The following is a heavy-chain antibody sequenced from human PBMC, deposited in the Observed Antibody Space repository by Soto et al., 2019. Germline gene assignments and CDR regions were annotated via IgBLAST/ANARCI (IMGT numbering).Heavy chain of an antibody. V-gene: IGHV4-39*01. D-gene: IGHD6-19*01. CDR3: ARLGSSGWYQGSYFDY. CDR1: GGSITRNDHY. CDR2: IKSSGST. J-gene: IGHJ4*02. Sequence: QLQLQESGPGLVKPSETLSLICTVSGGSITRNDHYWGWIRQSPGKGLEWIGDIKSSGSTNYNLSLKSRVSMSVETSKNQFSLKMNSVTAADTAVYYCARLGSSGWYQGSYFDYWGQGTLATVSS.